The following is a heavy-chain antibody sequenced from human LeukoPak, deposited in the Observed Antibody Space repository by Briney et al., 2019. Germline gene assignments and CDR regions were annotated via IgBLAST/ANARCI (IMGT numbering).Heavy chain of an antibody. D-gene: IGHD4-17*01. V-gene: IGHV3-23*01. CDR2: ISGSGGST. J-gene: IGHJ4*02. CDR3: ASPAGTIYYFDY. CDR1: GFTFSSYG. Sequence: GGTLRLSCAASGFTFSSYGMSWVRQAPGKGLEWVSAISGSGGSTYYADSVKGRFTISRDNSKNTLYLQMNSLRAEDTAVYYCASPAGTIYYFDYWGQGTLVTVSS.